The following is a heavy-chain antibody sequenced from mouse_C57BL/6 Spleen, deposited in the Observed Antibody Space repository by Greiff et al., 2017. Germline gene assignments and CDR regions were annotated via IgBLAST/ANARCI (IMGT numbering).Heavy chain of an antibody. Sequence: EVQLVESGGGLVQPGGSMKLSCAASGFTFSDAWMDWVRQSPEKGLEWVAEIRNKANNHATYYAESVKGRFTISRDDSKSSVYLQMNSLRAEDAGSYYCTREFITTVVADWYFEGWGTGTTVTVSS. CDR3: TREFITTVVADWYFEG. D-gene: IGHD1-1*01. CDR2: IRNKANNHAT. CDR1: GFTFSDAW. J-gene: IGHJ1*03. V-gene: IGHV6-6*01.